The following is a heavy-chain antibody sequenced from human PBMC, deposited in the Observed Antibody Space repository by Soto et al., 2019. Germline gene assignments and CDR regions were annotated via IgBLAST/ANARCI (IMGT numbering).Heavy chain of an antibody. CDR1: GGSMSSSY. CDR2: IYYSGST. CDR3: ARDQTDKKLDPRVPSGTFDT. V-gene: IGHV4-59*01. J-gene: IGHJ5*02. D-gene: IGHD6-13*01. Sequence: PXETLSLTCTVSGGSMSSSYWSWIRQPPGKGLGWIGYIYYSGSTNYNPSLKSRVTISVDTSKNQFSLKLSSVTAADTAVHYCARDQTDKKLDPRVPSGTFDTWGQGTLVTVSS.